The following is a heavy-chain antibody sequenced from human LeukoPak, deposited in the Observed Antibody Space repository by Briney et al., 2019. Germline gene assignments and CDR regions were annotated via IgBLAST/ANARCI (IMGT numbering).Heavy chain of an antibody. CDR2: IYYSGST. D-gene: IGHD4-11*01. J-gene: IGHJ4*02. Sequence: SETLSLTCTVSGDSIRSYYWNWIRQPPGKGLEWFGSIYYSGSTNYNPSLKSRVTISVDTSKNQLSLRLSSVTAADTAVYYCARGYDYNYYFDHWGQGTLVTVSS. V-gene: IGHV4-59*01. CDR3: ARGYDYNYYFDH. CDR1: GDSIRSYY.